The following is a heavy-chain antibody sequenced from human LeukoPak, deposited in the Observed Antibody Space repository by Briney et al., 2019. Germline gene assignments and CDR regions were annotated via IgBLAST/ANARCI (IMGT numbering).Heavy chain of an antibody. J-gene: IGHJ4*02. V-gene: IGHV4-59*06. CDR3: ARSEGGGYYYDYCFDY. Sequence: SETLSLTCTVSGGSVSSYYWSWIRQPPGKGLEWIGYIYYSGSTYYNPSLKSRVTISVDTSKNQFSLKLSSVTAADTAVYYCARSEGGGYYYDYCFDYWGQGTLVTVSS. D-gene: IGHD3-22*01. CDR2: IYYSGST. CDR1: GGSVSSYY.